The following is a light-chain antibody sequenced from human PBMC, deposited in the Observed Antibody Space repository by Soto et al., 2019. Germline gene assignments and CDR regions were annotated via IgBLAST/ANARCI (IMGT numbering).Light chain of an antibody. CDR2: EVS. Sequence: QSALTQPPSASGSPGQSVTISCAGTSSDVGGYDYVSWYQQHPGKAPKLIIYEVSKRPSGVPDRFSGSKSVNTASLTVSGLQAEDGADYYCSSYAGSDNDVFGTGTKLTVL. CDR3: SSYAGSDNDV. CDR1: SSDVGGYDY. V-gene: IGLV2-8*01. J-gene: IGLJ1*01.